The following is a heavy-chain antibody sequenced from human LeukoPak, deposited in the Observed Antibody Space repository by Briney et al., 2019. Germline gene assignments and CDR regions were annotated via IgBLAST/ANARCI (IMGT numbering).Heavy chain of an antibody. CDR3: ASLGTSELGAAFDI. D-gene: IGHD2-2*01. V-gene: IGHV3-53*05. Sequence: GGSLRLSCAASGFTVSSNYMSWVRQAPGKGLEGVSVIYSGGSTYYADSVKGRFTISRDNSKNTLYLQMNSLRAEDTAVYYCASLGTSELGAAFDIWGQGTMVTVSS. J-gene: IGHJ3*02. CDR2: IYSGGST. CDR1: GFTVSSNY.